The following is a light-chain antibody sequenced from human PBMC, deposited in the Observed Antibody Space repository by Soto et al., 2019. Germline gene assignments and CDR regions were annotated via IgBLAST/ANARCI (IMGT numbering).Light chain of an antibody. J-gene: IGKJ4*01. CDR2: GAY. Sequence: IVVTQSPATLSVSPGETVTLSCRVSQSVSSSLAWYQQKPGQAPRLLISGAYTRATGIPARCSGSGSGTEFTLTISGLQSEDFAVYYCQQYYNWPQLTFGGGTRVEIE. CDR1: QSVSSS. CDR3: QQYYNWPQLT. V-gene: IGKV3-15*01.